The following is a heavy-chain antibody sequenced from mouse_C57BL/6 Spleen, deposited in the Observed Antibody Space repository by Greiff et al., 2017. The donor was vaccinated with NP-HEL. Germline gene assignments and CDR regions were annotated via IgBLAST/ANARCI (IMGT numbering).Heavy chain of an antibody. J-gene: IGHJ2*01. CDR2: INPSNGGT. CDR1: GYTFTSYW. CDR3: ERDSYYGGRSPFDY. D-gene: IGHD1-2*01. Sequence: QVQLQQPGTELVKPGASVKLSCKASGYTFTSYWMHWVKQRPGKGLEWIGNINPSNGGTNYNEKFKSKATLTVDKSSSTAYMQLSSLTSEDSAVYYGERDSYYGGRSPFDYWGQGTTLTVSS. V-gene: IGHV1-53*01.